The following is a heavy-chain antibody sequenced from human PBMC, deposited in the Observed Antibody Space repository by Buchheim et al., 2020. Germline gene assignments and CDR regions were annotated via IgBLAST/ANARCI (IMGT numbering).Heavy chain of an antibody. CDR3: AKDLRFLDGMDV. D-gene: IGHD3-3*01. J-gene: IGHJ6*02. Sequence: QVQLVESGGGVVQPGRSLRLSCAASGFTFSSYGMHWVRQAPGKGLEWVAVISYDGSNKYYADSGKGRFTISRDNSKNTLYLQMNSLRAEDTAVYYCAKDLRFLDGMDVWGQGTT. CDR1: GFTFSSYG. CDR2: ISYDGSNK. V-gene: IGHV3-30*18.